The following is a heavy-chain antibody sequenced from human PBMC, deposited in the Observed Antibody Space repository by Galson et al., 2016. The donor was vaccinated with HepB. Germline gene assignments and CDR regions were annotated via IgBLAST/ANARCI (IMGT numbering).Heavy chain of an antibody. CDR2: ISRTGETF. J-gene: IGHJ1*01. CDR3: FQYGSGSYYNAPAVQH. CDR1: GFSFSSYN. V-gene: IGHV3-48*02. D-gene: IGHD3-10*01. Sequence: SLRLSCAASGFSFSSYNMDWVRRAPGKGLEWVSYISRTGETFYYADSVKGRFTISRDNAKNLLYLQMNSLRDEDTAVYYCFQYGSGSYYNAPAVQHWGQGTLVTVSS.